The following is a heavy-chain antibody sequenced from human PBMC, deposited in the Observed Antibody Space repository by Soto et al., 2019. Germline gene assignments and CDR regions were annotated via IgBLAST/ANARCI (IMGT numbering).Heavy chain of an antibody. CDR3: AKDRGSGWSRGYAFDV. CDR1: GFTFDDYA. J-gene: IGHJ3*01. Sequence: EVQLVESGGGLVQPGRSLRLSCAASGFTFDDYAMHWVRQAPGKGLDWVSRINWNSVSRGYADSVKGRFTISRDNAKNSLYLQMNSLRAEDTALYYCAKDRGSGWSRGYAFDVWGQGTMVTVSS. V-gene: IGHV3-9*01. CDR2: INWNSVSR. D-gene: IGHD6-19*01.